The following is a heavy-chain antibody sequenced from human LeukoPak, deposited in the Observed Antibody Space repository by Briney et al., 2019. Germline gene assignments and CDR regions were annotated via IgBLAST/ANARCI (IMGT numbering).Heavy chain of an antibody. CDR2: ISSSSSYI. V-gene: IGHV3-21*01. CDR3: ARDWGHLMAFDI. CDR1: GFTFSSNS. J-gene: IGHJ3*02. Sequence: GRSLRLSCAASGFTFSSNSMNWVRQAPGKGLEWVSSISSSSSYIYYADSVKGRFTISRDNAKNSLYLQMNSLRAEDTAVYYCARDWGHLMAFDIWGQGTMVTVSS. D-gene: IGHD2-8*01.